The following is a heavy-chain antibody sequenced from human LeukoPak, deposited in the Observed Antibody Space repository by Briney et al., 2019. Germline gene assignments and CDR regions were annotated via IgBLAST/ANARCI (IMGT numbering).Heavy chain of an antibody. CDR1: GFTFSSYE. V-gene: IGHV3-48*03. D-gene: IGHD6-19*01. Sequence: GGSLRLSCAASGFTFSSYEMNWVRQAPGKGPEWVSYISTSGSTIYYADSVKGRFTISRDNAKNSLYLQMNSLRAEDTAVYYCAKQGAGIRDWGQGTLVTVSS. CDR3: AKQGAGIRD. CDR2: ISTSGSTI. J-gene: IGHJ4*02.